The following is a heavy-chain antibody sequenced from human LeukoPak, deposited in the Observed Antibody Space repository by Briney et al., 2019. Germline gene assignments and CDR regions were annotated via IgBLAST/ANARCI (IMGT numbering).Heavy chain of an antibody. CDR3: AREGFLNAFDI. J-gene: IGHJ3*02. Sequence: QPGGSLRLSCAAPGFTFSSYAMHWVRQAPGKGLEWVAVISYDGSNKYYADSVKGRFTISRDNSKNTLYLQMNSLRAEDTAVYYCAREGFLNAFDIWGQGTMVTVSS. CDR1: GFTFSSYA. V-gene: IGHV3-30-3*01. CDR2: ISYDGSNK.